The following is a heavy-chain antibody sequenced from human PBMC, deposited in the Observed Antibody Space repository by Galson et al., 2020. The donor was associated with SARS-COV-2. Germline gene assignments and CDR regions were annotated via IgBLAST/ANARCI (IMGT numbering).Heavy chain of an antibody. CDR1: GFTFSSYE. V-gene: IGHV3-48*03. Sequence: GESLKISCAGSGFTFSSYEMNWVRQAPGKGLEWVSYISGSGTNMYYVDSVKGRFTISRDNARSSLYLQMTSLRAEDTAVYYCASPYLAAASFFGAFDIWGLGTMVTVSS. CDR3: ASPYLAAASFFGAFDI. D-gene: IGHD2-15*01. CDR2: ISGSGTNM. J-gene: IGHJ3*02.